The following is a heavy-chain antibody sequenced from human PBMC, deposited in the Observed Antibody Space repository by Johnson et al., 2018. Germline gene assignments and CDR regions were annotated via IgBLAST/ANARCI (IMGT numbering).Heavy chain of an antibody. CDR2: ISTGSSYI. V-gene: IGHV3-21*01. Sequence: VRLVQSGGGVVQPGRSLRLSCAASRFTFGTYWVTWVRQAPGKGLEWVSAISTGSSYIYYADSVKGRFTISRDNSTNSLYLQMNSLRAEDTAGYYWGRDSGSRTYHYYYYMDVWGKGTTVTVSS. D-gene: IGHD2-15*01. CDR3: GRDSGSRTYHYYYYMDV. CDR1: RFTFGTYW. J-gene: IGHJ6*03.